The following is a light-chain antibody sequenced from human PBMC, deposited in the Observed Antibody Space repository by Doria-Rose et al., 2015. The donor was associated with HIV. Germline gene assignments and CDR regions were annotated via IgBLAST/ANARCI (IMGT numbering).Light chain of an antibody. Sequence: TQSPGTLSLSPVERATLSCRASQSFSSTYLAWYQQKPGQAPSLIIYDGYTRVTGIPDRFSVSASGTDFTLTINRLEPEDFALYYYHQYGTSWTFSQGTKVEI. CDR3: HQYGTSWT. V-gene: IGKV3-20*01. CDR1: QSFSSTY. J-gene: IGKJ1*01. CDR2: DGY.